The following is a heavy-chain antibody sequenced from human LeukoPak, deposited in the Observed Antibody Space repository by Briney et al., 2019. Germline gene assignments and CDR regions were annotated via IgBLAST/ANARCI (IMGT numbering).Heavy chain of an antibody. V-gene: IGHV4-59*11. CDR3: ASYGGNSVGNWFDP. CDR2: IYYSGST. Sequence: SETLSLTCTVSGGSISSHYRSWIRQPPGKGLEWIGYIYYSGSTYYNPSLKSRVTISLDTSKNQFSLKLSSVTAADTAVYYCASYGGNSVGNWFDPWGQGTLVTVSS. J-gene: IGHJ5*02. D-gene: IGHD4-23*01. CDR1: GGSISSHY.